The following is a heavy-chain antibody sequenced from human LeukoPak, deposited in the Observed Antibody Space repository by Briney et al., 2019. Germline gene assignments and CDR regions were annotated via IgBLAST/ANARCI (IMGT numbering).Heavy chain of an antibody. CDR2: IWYDGSNK. CDR1: GFTFSSYG. Sequence: GGSQRLSCAASGFTFSSYGMHWVRQAPGKGREWVAVIWYDGSNKYYANSVKGRFTISRDNSKNTLYPQMNSLRAEDTAVYYCAKDVYYYDSSGYFLLDYWGQGTLVTVSS. D-gene: IGHD3-22*01. J-gene: IGHJ4*02. CDR3: AKDVYYYDSSGYFLLDY. V-gene: IGHV3-33*06.